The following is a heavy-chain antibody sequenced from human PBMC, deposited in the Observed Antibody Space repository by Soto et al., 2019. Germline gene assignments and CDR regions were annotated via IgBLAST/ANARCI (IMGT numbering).Heavy chain of an antibody. CDR1: GFTFSAYW. CDR3: ARLGKDGVWGGASDM. J-gene: IGHJ3*02. Sequence: GESLKISCAGSGFTFSAYWVAWVRQRPGKGLECMGNIDPGDSDSKYSPSFEGQVTFSVDKLSSPAYLQWSSLQASDTAIYYCARLGKDGVWGGASDMCGQGTLVTVSS. V-gene: IGHV5-51*01. D-gene: IGHD2-8*01. CDR2: IDPGDSDS.